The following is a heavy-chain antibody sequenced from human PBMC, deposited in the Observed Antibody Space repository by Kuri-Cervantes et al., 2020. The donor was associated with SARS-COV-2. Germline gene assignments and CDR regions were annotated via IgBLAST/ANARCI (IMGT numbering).Heavy chain of an antibody. J-gene: IGHJ4*02. D-gene: IGHD2-2*01. CDR2: IYHSGST. CDR3: ARLRYCSSTSCWHFDY. Sequence: SETLSLTCTVSGGSISSYYWSWNRQPPGKGLEWIGSIYHSGSTYYNPSLKSRVTISVDTSKNQFSLKLSSVTAADTAVYYCARLRYCSSTSCWHFDYWGQGTLVTVSS. V-gene: IGHV4-59*08. CDR1: GGSISSYY.